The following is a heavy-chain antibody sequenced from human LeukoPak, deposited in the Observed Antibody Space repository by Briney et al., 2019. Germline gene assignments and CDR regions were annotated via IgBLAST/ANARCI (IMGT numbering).Heavy chain of an antibody. J-gene: IGHJ3*02. CDR3: ARGGYYYDSSGPSGNAFDI. D-gene: IGHD3-22*01. Sequence: GASVKVSCKASGYTFTGYYMHWVRQAPGQGLEWMGRINPNSGGTNYAQKFQGRVTMTRDTSISTADMELSRLRSDDTAVYYCARGGYYYDSSGPSGNAFDIWGQGTMVTVSS. V-gene: IGHV1-2*06. CDR2: INPNSGGT. CDR1: GYTFTGYY.